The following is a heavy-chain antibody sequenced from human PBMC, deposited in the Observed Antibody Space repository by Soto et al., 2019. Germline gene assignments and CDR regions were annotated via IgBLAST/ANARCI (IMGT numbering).Heavy chain of an antibody. D-gene: IGHD3-22*01. V-gene: IGHV1-3*01. CDR1: GYTFTSYA. CDR3: ARKDALWDSRGLDY. J-gene: IGHJ4*02. Sequence: ASVKVSCKSSGYTFTSYAMHWVRQAPGQRLEWMGWINAGNGNTKYSQSFQGRVTITRDPSPSTAYMELGSLKSEDTAVYFCARKDALWDSRGLDYWGQGTLVTVSS. CDR2: INAGNGNT.